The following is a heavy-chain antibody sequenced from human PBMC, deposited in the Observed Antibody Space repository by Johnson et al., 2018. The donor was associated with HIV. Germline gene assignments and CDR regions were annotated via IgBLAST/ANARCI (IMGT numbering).Heavy chain of an antibody. V-gene: IGHV3-66*01. Sequence: VQLVESGGGLVQPGGYLRLSCAASGFTVSSNYMSWVRQAPGKGLEWVSIIYSGGRTYYADSVKGRFTISRDNSKNTLYLQMNSLRAEDTAVYYCARSVGYYDSSGYYYVDAFDIWGQGTMVTVSS. CDR2: IYSGGRT. CDR3: ARSVGYYDSSGYYYVDAFDI. CDR1: GFTVSSNY. D-gene: IGHD3-22*01. J-gene: IGHJ3*02.